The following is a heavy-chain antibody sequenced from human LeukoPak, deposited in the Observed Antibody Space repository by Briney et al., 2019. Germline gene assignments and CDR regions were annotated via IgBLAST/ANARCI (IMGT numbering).Heavy chain of an antibody. CDR2: VYSSGNS. J-gene: IGHJ4*02. V-gene: IGHV4-4*07. CDR1: GDSISYFY. CDR3: ARGTYYYDSSGYT. Sequence: SSETLSLTCSVSGDSISYFYWSWIRQAAGKGLEWIGRVYSSGNSDYNASLKSRVTMSVDTSKNQLSLKVISVTAADTAVYYCARGTYYYDSSGYTWGQGTLATVSS. D-gene: IGHD3-22*01.